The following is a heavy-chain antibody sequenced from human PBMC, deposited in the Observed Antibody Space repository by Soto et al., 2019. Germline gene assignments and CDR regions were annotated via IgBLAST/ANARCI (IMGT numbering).Heavy chain of an antibody. Sequence: QVQLVQSGAEVKKPGASVKVSCKASGYTFASYAISWMRKAPGQGLEWMGWINAYNGTTNYAQKLQARVTMTTDTSTSPAYMELRSLRSDDPAVYYCARDPPPPDYWGQGTLVTVSS. CDR3: ARDPPPPDY. CDR2: INAYNGTT. CDR1: GYTFASYA. J-gene: IGHJ4*02. V-gene: IGHV1-18*01.